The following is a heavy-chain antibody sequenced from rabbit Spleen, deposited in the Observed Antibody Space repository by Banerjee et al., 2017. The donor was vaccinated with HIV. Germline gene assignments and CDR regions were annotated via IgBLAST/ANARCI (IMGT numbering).Heavy chain of an antibody. CDR3: ARDTGTSFSSYGMDL. CDR1: GFSFSDRDV. V-gene: IGHV1S45*01. Sequence: QEQLVESGGGLVKPEGSLTLTCKASGFSFSDRDVMCWVRQAPGKGLEWIACINPGSGGTVYAAWAKGRFTISKASWTTVTLQMTSLTAADTASYFCARDTGTSFSSYGMDLWGQGTLVTVS. J-gene: IGHJ6*01. D-gene: IGHD8-1*01. CDR2: INPGSGGT.